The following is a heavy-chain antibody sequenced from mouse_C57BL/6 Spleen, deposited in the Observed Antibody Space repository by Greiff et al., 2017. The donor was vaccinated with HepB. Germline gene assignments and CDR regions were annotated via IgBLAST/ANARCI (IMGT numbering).Heavy chain of an antibody. CDR1: GFTFSDYG. D-gene: IGHD2-3*01. CDR2: ISNLAYSI. V-gene: IGHV5-15*01. Sequence: EVQLVESGGGLVQPGGSLKLSCAASGFTFSDYGMAWVRQAPRKGPEWVAFISNLAYSIYYADTVTGRFTISRENAKNTLYLEMSSLRSEDTAMYYCARHRGMDYAMDYWGQGTSVTVSS. J-gene: IGHJ4*01. CDR3: ARHRGMDYAMDY.